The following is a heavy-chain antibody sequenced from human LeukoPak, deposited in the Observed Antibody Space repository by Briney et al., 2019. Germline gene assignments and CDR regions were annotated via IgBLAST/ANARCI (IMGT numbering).Heavy chain of an antibody. V-gene: IGHV1-69*13. Sequence: EASVKVSCKASGGTFRNYGVSWVLQAPGQGLEWMGGIIPVFGTANYAQKSQDRVTITADEYRSIVYMEVSSLRSEDTAVYYCAGGYIVVVPGAMDYYGMNVWGQGTTVTVSS. CDR1: GGTFRNYG. D-gene: IGHD2-2*01. CDR2: IIPVFGTA. CDR3: AGGYIVVVPGAMDYYGMNV. J-gene: IGHJ6*02.